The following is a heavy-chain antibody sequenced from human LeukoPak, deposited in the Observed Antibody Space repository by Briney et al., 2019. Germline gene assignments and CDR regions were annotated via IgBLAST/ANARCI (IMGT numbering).Heavy chain of an antibody. J-gene: IGHJ3*02. V-gene: IGHV3-20*04. D-gene: IGHD3-22*01. CDR2: INWNGGST. CDR1: GFTFDNYG. CDR3: ARIDTYYYDSSGYYSAFDI. Sequence: PGGSLRLSCAASGFTFDNYGMSWVRQAPGKGLEWVSGINWNGGSTGCADSVKGRFTISRDNAKNSLYLQMNSPRAEDTALYYCARIDTYYYDSSGYYSAFDIWGQGTIVTVSS.